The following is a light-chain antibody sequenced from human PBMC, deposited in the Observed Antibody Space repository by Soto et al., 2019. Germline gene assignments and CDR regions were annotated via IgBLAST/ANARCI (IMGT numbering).Light chain of an antibody. J-gene: IGLJ1*01. V-gene: IGLV2-23*01. CDR1: SSTVGGFNV. Sequence: QSVLTQPASVSGSPGQSITISCTGTSSTVGGFNVVSWYQQHPGKAPKVIIYEAIKRPSGVSNRFSGSISGTTASLTISGLQADDEADYYCCSYVGATTYVFGSGTKLTVL. CDR2: EAI. CDR3: CSYVGATTYV.